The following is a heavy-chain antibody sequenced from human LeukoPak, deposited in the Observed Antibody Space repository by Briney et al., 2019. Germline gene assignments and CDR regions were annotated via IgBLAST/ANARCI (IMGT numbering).Heavy chain of an antibody. CDR3: AKDARLIHLWSIVYYYYYMDV. Sequence: GGSLRLSCAASGFTFDGHAMHWVRQAPGKGLEWVSVISGDGDRTYYADSVKGRFTVSRDNSKNSLYLQLNSLGSEDTALYYCAKDARLIHLWSIVYYYYYMDVWGKGTAVTVSS. V-gene: IGHV3-43*02. CDR2: ISGDGDRT. D-gene: IGHD5-18*01. CDR1: GFTFDGHA. J-gene: IGHJ6*03.